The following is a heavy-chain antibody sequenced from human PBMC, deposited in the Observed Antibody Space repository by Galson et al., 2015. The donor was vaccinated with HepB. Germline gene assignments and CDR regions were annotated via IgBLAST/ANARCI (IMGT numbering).Heavy chain of an antibody. CDR3: ARVYSSSSGGVCYYYYMDV. V-gene: IGHV3-11*01. Sequence: SLRLSCAASGFTFSDYYMSWIRQAPGKGLEWVSYISSSGSTIYYADSVKGRFTISRDNAKNSLYLQMNSLRAEDTAVYYCARVYSSSSGGVCYYYYMDVWGKGTTVTVSS. J-gene: IGHJ6*03. CDR1: GFTFSDYY. D-gene: IGHD6-6*01. CDR2: ISSSGSTI.